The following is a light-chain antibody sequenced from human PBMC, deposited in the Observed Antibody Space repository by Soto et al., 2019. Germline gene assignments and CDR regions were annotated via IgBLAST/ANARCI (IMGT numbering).Light chain of an antibody. J-gene: IGKJ3*01. Sequence: EIVMTQSPATLSVSPGERATLSCRASQSVSSNLAWYQQKPGQSPRLLIYGASTRATGITARFSGSGSGTEFTLTISSLQSGDFAVYYCQQYNNWPFTFGPGTKVEIK. CDR1: QSVSSN. CDR3: QQYNNWPFT. CDR2: GAS. V-gene: IGKV3-15*01.